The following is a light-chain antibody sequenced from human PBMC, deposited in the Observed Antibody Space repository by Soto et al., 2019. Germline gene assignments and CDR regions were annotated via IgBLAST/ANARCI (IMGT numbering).Light chain of an antibody. CDR3: QQYGTSLWT. CDR2: GAS. V-gene: IGKV3-20*01. CDR1: QTVSTNY. J-gene: IGKJ1*01. Sequence: IVLTQSPGTLSLSPWERATLSCRAGQTVSTNYLVWYQQKPGQAPRVLIYGASTRATGIPDRFSASGSGTDFTLTISRLEPEDFAVYYCQQYGTSLWTFGQGTKVDIK.